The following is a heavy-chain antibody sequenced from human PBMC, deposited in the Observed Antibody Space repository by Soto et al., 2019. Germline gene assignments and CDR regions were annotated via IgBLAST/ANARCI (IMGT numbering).Heavy chain of an antibody. J-gene: IGHJ6*02. Sequence: GEALKISCQGSGCRLAHYWIAGGRQMPGKGLEWVGVIYPGDSDTRYSPSFRGQVTISADKSISHVYLQWSSLKASDTAMYYCARNCLRQYYDVIDVSTQGTTVPV. V-gene: IGHV5-51*01. D-gene: IGHD3-22*01. CDR2: IYPGDSDT. CDR1: GCRLAHYW. CDR3: ARNCLRQYYDVIDV.